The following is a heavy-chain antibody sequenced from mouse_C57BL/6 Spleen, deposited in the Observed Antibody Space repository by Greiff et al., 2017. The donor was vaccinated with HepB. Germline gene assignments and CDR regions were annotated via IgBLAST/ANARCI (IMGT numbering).Heavy chain of an antibody. D-gene: IGHD4-1*01. J-gene: IGHJ1*03. CDR2: IRSKSNNYAT. CDR3: VRQGWDGYFDV. CDR1: GFSFNTYA. V-gene: IGHV10-1*01. Sequence: EVKLVESGGGLVQPKGSLKLSCAASGFSFNTYAMNWVRQAPGKGLEWVARIRSKSNNYATYYADSVKDRFTISRDDSESMLYLQMNNLKTEDTAMYYCVRQGWDGYFDVWGTGTTVTVSS.